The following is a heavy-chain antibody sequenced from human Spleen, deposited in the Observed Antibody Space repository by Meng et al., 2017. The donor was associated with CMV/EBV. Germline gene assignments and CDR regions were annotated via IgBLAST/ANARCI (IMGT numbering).Heavy chain of an antibody. D-gene: IGHD6-6*01. V-gene: IGHV3-7*01. CDR3: ARDPGIEARDDY. CDR2: IDQDGSDK. J-gene: IGHJ4*02. CDR1: RFTFSSYW. Sequence: GESLKISCAASRFTFSSYWMSWVRQAPGKGLEWVANIDQDGSDKHYVDSVKGRFTISRDNAKNSLYLQMNSLRAEDTAVYYCARDPGIEARDDYWGQGTLVTVS.